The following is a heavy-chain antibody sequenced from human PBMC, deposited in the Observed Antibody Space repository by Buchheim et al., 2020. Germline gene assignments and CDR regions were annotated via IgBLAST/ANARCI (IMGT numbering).Heavy chain of an antibody. D-gene: IGHD3-22*01. Sequence: QVQLVQSGAEVKKPGASVKVSCKASGYTFTSYDINWVRQATGQGLEWMGWMNPNSGNTGYAQKFQGRVTMTRNTSISTAYMELSSLRSEDTAVYYFARALKSKWLLRPGDYYYYGMDVWGQGTT. CDR3: ARALKSKWLLRPGDYYYYGMDV. J-gene: IGHJ6*02. CDR2: MNPNSGNT. CDR1: GYTFTSYD. V-gene: IGHV1-8*01.